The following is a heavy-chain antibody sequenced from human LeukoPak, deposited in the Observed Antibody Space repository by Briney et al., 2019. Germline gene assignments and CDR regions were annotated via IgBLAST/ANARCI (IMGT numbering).Heavy chain of an antibody. V-gene: IGHV3-66*01. CDR2: IFSGRNT. Sequence: ETLSLTCTVSGYSISSGYYWGWIRQPPGKGLDWVSVIFSGRNTYYADSVKGRFTISTDNSKNTLDLQMNSLRAKDTAVYYCARTVPGYCSGGSCLGYWGQGTLVTVSS. CDR3: ARTVPGYCSGGSCLGY. J-gene: IGHJ4*02. D-gene: IGHD2-15*01. CDR1: GYSISSGYY.